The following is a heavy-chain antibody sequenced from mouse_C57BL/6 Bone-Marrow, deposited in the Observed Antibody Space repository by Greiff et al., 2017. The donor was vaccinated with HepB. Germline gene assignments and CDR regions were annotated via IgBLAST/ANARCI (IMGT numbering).Heavy chain of an antibody. CDR1: GVDFSRYW. V-gene: IGHV4-1*01. CDR2: INPDSSTI. Sequence: EADGVDFSRYWMSWVRRAPGKGLEWIGEINPDSSTINYAPSLKDKFIISRDNAKNTLYLQMSKVRSEDTALYYCARQDGYYWYFDVWGTGTTVTVSS. CDR3: ARQDGYYWYFDV. J-gene: IGHJ1*03. D-gene: IGHD2-3*01.